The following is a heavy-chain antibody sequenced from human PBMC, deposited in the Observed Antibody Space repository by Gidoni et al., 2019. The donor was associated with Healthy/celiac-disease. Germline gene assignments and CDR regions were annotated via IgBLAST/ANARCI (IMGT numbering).Heavy chain of an antibody. V-gene: IGHV4-61*01. D-gene: IGHD3-10*01. CDR3: ASTYYYAPYFQH. J-gene: IGHJ1*01. CDR1: GGSVSSGSYY. Sequence: QVQLQESGPGLVKPSETLSLTCTVSGGSVSSGSYYWSWIRQPPGKGLEWIGYIYYSGSTNYNPSLKSRFTISVDTSKNQFSLKLSSVTAADTAVYYCASTYYYAPYFQHWGQGTLVTVSS. CDR2: IYYSGST.